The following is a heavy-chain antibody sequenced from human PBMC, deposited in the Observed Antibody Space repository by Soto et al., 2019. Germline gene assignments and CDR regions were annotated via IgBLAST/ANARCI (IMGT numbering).Heavy chain of an antibody. CDR3: VRENYYYGMDV. V-gene: IGHV3-66*01. Sequence: EVQLVESGGTLVQPGGSLRLSCAASGFDASVNYMTWVRQAPGKRLEWVSAINSGGTTFYADSVKGRFTISRDDSKNTLFLQMNSLRVEDTAMYYCVRENYYYGMDVWGQGTAVTVSS. CDR1: GFDASVNY. CDR2: INSGGTT. J-gene: IGHJ6*02.